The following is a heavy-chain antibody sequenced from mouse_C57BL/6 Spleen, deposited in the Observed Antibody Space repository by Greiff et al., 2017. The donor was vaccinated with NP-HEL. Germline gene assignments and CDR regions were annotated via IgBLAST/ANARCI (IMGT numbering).Heavy chain of an antibody. Sequence: VQLQQSGAELVRPGSSVKLSCKASGYTFTSYWMHWVKQRPIQGLEWIGNIDPSDSETHYNQKFKDKATLTVDKSSSTAYMQLSSLTSEDSAVYYCARWEGLYYFDYWGQGTTLTVSS. CDR2: IDPSDSET. CDR3: ARWEGLYYFDY. V-gene: IGHV1-52*01. CDR1: GYTFTSYW. J-gene: IGHJ2*01. D-gene: IGHD4-1*01.